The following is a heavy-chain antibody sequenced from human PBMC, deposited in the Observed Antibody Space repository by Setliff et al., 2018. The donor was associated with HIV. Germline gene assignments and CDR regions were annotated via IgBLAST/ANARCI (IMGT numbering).Heavy chain of an antibody. V-gene: IGHV7-4-1*02. CDR3: ARGRCSSTSCYYYYYYMDV. CDR1: GYTFTTYA. D-gene: IGHD2-2*01. CDR2: INTNTGNP. Sequence: ASVKVSCKASGYTFTTYAMNWVRQAPGQGLEWMGWINTNTGNPTSAQGFTGRFVFSLDTSVSTAYLQISSLKAEDTAVYYCARGRCSSTSCYYYYYYMDVWGKGTTVTVSS. J-gene: IGHJ6*03.